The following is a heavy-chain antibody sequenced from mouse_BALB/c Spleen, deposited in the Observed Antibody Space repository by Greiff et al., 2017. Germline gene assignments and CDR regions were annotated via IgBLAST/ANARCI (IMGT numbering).Heavy chain of an antibody. J-gene: IGHJ4*01. CDR3: ARSHYRYDEAMDY. Sequence: VQLQQSGAELVKPGASVKLSCTASGFNIKDSYMHWVKQRPEQGLEWIGRIDPANGNTKYDPKFQGKATITADTSSNTAYLQLSSLTSEDTAVYYCARSHYRYDEAMDYWGQGTSVTVSS. D-gene: IGHD2-14*01. V-gene: IGHV14-3*02. CDR1: GFNIKDSY. CDR2: IDPANGNT.